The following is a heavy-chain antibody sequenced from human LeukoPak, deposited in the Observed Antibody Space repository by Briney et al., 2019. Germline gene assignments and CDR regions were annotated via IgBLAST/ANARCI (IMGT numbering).Heavy chain of an antibody. CDR2: ISSSSSTI. Sequence: PGGSLRLSCASSGFTYSRYWMSWLRQAPGKGLEWVSYISSSSSTIYYADSVKGRFTISRDNAKNSLYLQMNSRRAEDTAVYYCARGDSYYYDSRIDYWGQGTLVTVSS. CDR1: GFTYSRYW. J-gene: IGHJ4*02. CDR3: ARGDSYYYDSRIDY. V-gene: IGHV3-48*01. D-gene: IGHD3-22*01.